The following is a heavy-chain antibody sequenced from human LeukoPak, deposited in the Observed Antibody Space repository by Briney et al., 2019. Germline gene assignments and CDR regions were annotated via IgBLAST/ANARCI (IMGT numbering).Heavy chain of an antibody. CDR3: ARASPNYYYYGMDV. Sequence: SETLSLTCTVSGGSISSYYWSWIRQPPGKGLEWIGYIYYSGSTNHNPSLKSRVTISVDTSKNQFSLKLSSVTAADTAVYYCARASPNYYYYGMDVWGQGTTVTVSS. J-gene: IGHJ6*02. CDR1: GGSISSYY. V-gene: IGHV4-59*01. CDR2: IYYSGST.